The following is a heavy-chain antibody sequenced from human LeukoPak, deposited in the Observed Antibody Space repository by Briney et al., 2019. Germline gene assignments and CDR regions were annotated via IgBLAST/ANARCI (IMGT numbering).Heavy chain of an antibody. D-gene: IGHD6-13*01. CDR3: ARGGLAAPVGGY. CDR1: GFTFSSYA. J-gene: IGHJ4*02. V-gene: IGHV3-23*01. Sequence: PGGSLRLSCAASGFTFSSYAMSWVRQAPGKGLEWVSAISGSGGSTYYADSVRGRFTISRDNFKNTLYLQMNSLRAEDTAVYFCARGGLAAPVGGYWGQGSLVTVSS. CDR2: ISGSGGST.